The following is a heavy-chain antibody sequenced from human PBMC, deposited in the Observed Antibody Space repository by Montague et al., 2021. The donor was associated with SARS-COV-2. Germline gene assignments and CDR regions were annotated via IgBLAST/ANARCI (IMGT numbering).Heavy chain of an antibody. CDR2: VLYNKGT. V-gene: IGHV4-59*08. D-gene: IGHD3-9*01. CDR1: GVSVTDYY. J-gene: IGHJ4*02. CDR3: VRHTHYDGLNGPPDF. Sequence: SETLSLTCTVSGVSVTDYYWSWIRQPPGKGLEWVGDVLYNKGTNFNPSLKSRVAISVDTSKNQFSLRLTSVTAADTAFYYCVRHTHYDGLNGPPDFWDQGTLVTVPS.